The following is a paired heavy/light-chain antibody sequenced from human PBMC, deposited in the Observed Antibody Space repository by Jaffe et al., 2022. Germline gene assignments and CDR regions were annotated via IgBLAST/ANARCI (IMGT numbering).Light chain of an antibody. J-gene: IGKJ3*01. Sequence: DIVMTQSPDSLAVSLGERATINCKSSQSVLSSSNNKNYLAWYQQKPGQPPKLLIFWASTRESGVPDRFSGSGSGTDFTLTISSLQAEDVAVYYCQQYYSTPPLFTFGPGTKVDIK. CDR2: WAS. CDR1: QSVLSSSNNKNY. V-gene: IGKV4-1*01. CDR3: QQYYSTPPLFT.
Heavy chain of an antibody. Sequence: EVLLVESGGGLVQPGGSLRLSCAASGFIVSNNYMSWVRQAPGKGLEWVSVISTGGETNYAESVRGRFSISRDNSKNTLYLQMNSLRAEDTAVYYCARDGYYYGSGSFDCWGQGTLVTVSS. V-gene: IGHV3-66*02. CDR3: ARDGYYYGSGSFDC. J-gene: IGHJ4*02. CDR1: GFIVSNNY. D-gene: IGHD3-10*01. CDR2: ISTGGET.